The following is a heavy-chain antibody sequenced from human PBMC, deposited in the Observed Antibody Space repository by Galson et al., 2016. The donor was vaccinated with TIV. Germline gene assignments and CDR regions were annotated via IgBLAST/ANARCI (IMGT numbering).Heavy chain of an antibody. CDR3: ASVAWLPGLSLDN. Sequence: SVKVSCKVSGDSLSDLSMHWVRQAPGKGLEWMAGFDPEQHKKIYAQKLEGGVTLTDDTSTDTAFLELSSLSFEDTAVYYCASVAWLPGLSLDNWGQGTLVIVSS. D-gene: IGHD2/OR15-2a*01. V-gene: IGHV1-24*01. J-gene: IGHJ4*02. CDR1: GDSLSDLS. CDR2: FDPEQHKK.